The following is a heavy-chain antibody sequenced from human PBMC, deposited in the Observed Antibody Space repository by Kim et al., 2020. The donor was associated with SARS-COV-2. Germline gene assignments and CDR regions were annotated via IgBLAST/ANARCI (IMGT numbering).Heavy chain of an antibody. D-gene: IGHD4-17*01. Sequence: SETLSLTCTVSGGSISSYYWSWIRQPPGKGLEWIGYIYYSGSTNYNPSLKSRVTISVDTSKNQFSLKLSSVTAADTAVYYCARATQYSYGSKDYGDFLGGFDYWGQGTLVTVSS. CDR3: ARATQYSYGSKDYGDFLGGFDY. J-gene: IGHJ4*02. CDR1: GGSISSYY. CDR2: IYYSGST. V-gene: IGHV4-59*13.